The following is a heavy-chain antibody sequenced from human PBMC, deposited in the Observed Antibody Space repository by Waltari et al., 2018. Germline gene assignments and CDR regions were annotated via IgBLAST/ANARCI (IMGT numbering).Heavy chain of an antibody. V-gene: IGHV4-34*02. J-gene: IGHJ6*02. D-gene: IGHD2-15*01. CDR2: IKHAGYA. CDR3: VRLEDCTGPGGHCYSGDPFALDV. Sequence: QVQLQQWGAGLLQSSETLSLTCAVYGGSFSGYYWGWVRQPPGKGLEWIGGIKHAGYANHNPSLRSRVTMSADTSKSQFSLKLNSVTAADTAVYYCVRLEDCTGPGGHCYSGDPFALDVWGQGTTVTVSS. CDR1: GGSFSGYY.